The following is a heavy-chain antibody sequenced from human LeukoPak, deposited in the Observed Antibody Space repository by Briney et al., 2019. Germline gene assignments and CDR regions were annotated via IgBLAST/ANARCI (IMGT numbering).Heavy chain of an antibody. CDR3: ATDRPFHWLLPEIYYYGMDV. D-gene: IGHD3-9*01. CDR1: GYTLTELS. V-gene: IGHV1-24*01. Sequence: ASVKVSCKVSGYTLTELSMHWVRQAPGKGLEWMGGFDPEDGETIYAQKFQGRVTMTEDTSTDTAYMELSSLRSEDTAVYYCATDRPFHWLLPEIYYYGMDVWGQGTTVTVSS. CDR2: FDPEDGET. J-gene: IGHJ6*02.